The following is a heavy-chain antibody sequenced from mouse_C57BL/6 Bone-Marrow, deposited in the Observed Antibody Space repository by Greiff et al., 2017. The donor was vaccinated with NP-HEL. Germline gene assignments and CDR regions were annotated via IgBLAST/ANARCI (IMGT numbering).Heavy chain of an antibody. CDR2: ISSGSSTI. Sequence: EVKLVESGGGLVKPGGSLKLSCAASGFTFSDYGMHWVRQAPEKGLAWVAYISSGSSTIYYADTVKGRFTISRDNAKNTLFLQMTSLRSEDTAMYYCARLHPYWGQGTLVTVSA. J-gene: IGHJ3*01. CDR1: GFTFSDYG. CDR3: ARLHPY. V-gene: IGHV5-17*01.